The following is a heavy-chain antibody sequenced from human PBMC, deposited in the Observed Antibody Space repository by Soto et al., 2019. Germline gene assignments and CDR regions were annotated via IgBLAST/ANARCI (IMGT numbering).Heavy chain of an antibody. Sequence: QVQLVESGGGVVQPGESLRLSCAASGFMFSNHGMHWVRQAPGKGLEWVAVIWSDGNNKYYADSVKGRFTISRDNSKNTVYLQMNSLRAEDTAVYYCVRGDNWNDEASDYWGQGTLVTVS. V-gene: IGHV3-33*01. CDR2: IWSDGNNK. CDR1: GFMFSNHG. D-gene: IGHD1-1*01. CDR3: VRGDNWNDEASDY. J-gene: IGHJ4*02.